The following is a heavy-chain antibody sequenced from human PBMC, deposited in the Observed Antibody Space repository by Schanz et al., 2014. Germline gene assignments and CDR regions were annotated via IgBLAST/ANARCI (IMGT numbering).Heavy chain of an antibody. CDR3: ATIGVNDYWRFGLDL. CDR1: GGTFSSFA. CDR2: IIPIVDIT. Sequence: QVPLVQSGAEVKQPGSSVKVSCKASGGTFSSFAIFWVRQAPGQGLEWMGTIIPIVDITNYAQKFLGRVTITADKSTSTAYMELKSLRSADTAVYYCATIGVNDYWRFGLDLWGQGTTVTVSS. D-gene: IGHD3-16*01. J-gene: IGHJ6*02. V-gene: IGHV1-69*04.